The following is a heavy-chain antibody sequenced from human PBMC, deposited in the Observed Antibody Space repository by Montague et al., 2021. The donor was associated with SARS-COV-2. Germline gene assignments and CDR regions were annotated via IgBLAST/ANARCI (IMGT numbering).Heavy chain of an antibody. D-gene: IGHD5-18*01. Sequence: SLRLSCAASGFTFSSYWMSWVRQAPGKGLEWVANIKQDGSEKYYVDSVKGRFSISRDNAKNSLHLQMSSLRAEDTAMYYCTRLGWGYSDGLDYWGQGTLVTVSS. CDR1: GFTFSSYW. CDR3: TRLGWGYSDGLDY. CDR2: IKQDGSEK. V-gene: IGHV3-7*01. J-gene: IGHJ4*02.